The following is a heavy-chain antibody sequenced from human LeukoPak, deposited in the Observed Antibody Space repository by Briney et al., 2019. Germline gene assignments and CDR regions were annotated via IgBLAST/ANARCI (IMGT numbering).Heavy chain of an antibody. V-gene: IGHV3-30*02. Sequence: PGESLRLSCAASGFTFRNYGMSWVRQAPGTGLEGVAFIRYDGSNKYYADSVKGRFTISRDNSKNTLYLQMNSLRAEDTAIYYCAKRHGSSWYLFDYWGQGTLVTVSS. J-gene: IGHJ4*02. D-gene: IGHD6-13*01. CDR1: GFTFRNYG. CDR2: IRYDGSNK. CDR3: AKRHGSSWYLFDY.